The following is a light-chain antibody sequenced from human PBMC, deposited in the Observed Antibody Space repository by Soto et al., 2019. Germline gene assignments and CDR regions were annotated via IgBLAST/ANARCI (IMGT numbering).Light chain of an antibody. CDR2: DVT. J-gene: IGLJ2*01. CDR1: SSDVGGYDY. V-gene: IGLV2-11*01. CDR3: CSYAGRSDVV. Sequence: QSALTQPRSVSGSPGQSVTISCTGTSSDVGGYDYVSWYQQHPGKAHKLMIYDVTKRPSGVPDRFSGSKSGNTASLTISGLQAEDEADYYCCSYAGRSDVVFGGGTKLTVL.